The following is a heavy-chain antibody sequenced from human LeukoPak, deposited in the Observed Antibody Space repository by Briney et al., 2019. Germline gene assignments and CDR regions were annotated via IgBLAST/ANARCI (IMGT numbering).Heavy chain of an antibody. V-gene: IGHV3-74*01. J-gene: IGHJ6*02. CDR2: INSDGSTT. Sequence: GGSLRLSCAVSGFTFSSYFMHWVRQAPGKGLVWVSRINSDGSTTTYADSVKGRFTISRDNVKNTLYLQMNSLRAEDTAMYYCARGNYYAMDVWGQGTTVTVFS. CDR3: ARGNYYAMDV. CDR1: GFTFSSYF.